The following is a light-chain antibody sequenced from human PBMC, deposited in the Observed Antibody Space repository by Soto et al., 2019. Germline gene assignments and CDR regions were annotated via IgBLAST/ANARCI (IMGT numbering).Light chain of an antibody. Sequence: EIVLTQSPGTLSLSQGERATLSCRASQNVNSNLAWYQQKPGQAPRLLIYDASNRATGIPARFSGSGSGTDFTLTISSLEPEDFAVYYCQQRSNWPPITFGQGTKVDIK. V-gene: IGKV3-11*01. J-gene: IGKJ1*01. CDR3: QQRSNWPPIT. CDR2: DAS. CDR1: QNVNSN.